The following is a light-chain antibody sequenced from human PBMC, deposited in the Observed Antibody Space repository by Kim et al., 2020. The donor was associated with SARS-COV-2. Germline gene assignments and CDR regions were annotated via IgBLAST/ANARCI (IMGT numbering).Light chain of an antibody. Sequence: VARGQPARITCGGNNMGNEHVHWYQQKPGQAPMLVIYRDSNRPSGIPERFSGSNSQNTATLTISRAQAGDEADYYCQVWDSSTAWVFGGGTQLTVL. CDR1: NMGNEH. CDR2: RDS. CDR3: QVWDSSTAWV. V-gene: IGLV3-9*01. J-gene: IGLJ2*01.